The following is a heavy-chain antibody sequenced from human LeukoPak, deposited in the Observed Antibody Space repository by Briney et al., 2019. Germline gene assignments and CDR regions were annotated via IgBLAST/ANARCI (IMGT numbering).Heavy chain of an antibody. Sequence: QPGRSLRLSCAASGFTFSSYAMHWVRQAPGKGLEWVAVISYDGSNKYYADSVKGRFTISRDNSKNTLYLQMNSLRAEDTAVYYCARRGYCSGGSCYNSGNNWFDPWGQGTLVTVSS. CDR2: ISYDGSNK. J-gene: IGHJ5*02. V-gene: IGHV3-30*04. CDR1: GFTFSSYA. CDR3: ARRGYCSGGSCYNSGNNWFDP. D-gene: IGHD2-15*01.